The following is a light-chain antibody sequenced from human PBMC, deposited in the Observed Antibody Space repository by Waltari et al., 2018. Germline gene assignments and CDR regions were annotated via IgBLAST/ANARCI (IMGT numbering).Light chain of an antibody. J-gene: IGLJ1*01. CDR1: SSDFPTNNY. Sequence: QSALTQPASVSGSPGQSITISCTGSSSDFPTNNYVSWYQQPPGKAPKLMIYDVSNRPPGVSLGFSGSKSGNTASLTISGLRAEDEADYHCSSYTGGSTSVFGTGTKVTVL. CDR3: SSYTGGSTSV. CDR2: DVS. V-gene: IGLV2-14*03.